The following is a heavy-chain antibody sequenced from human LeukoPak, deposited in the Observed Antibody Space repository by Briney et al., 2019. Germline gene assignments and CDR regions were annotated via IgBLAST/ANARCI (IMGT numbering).Heavy chain of an antibody. J-gene: IGHJ4*02. Sequence: SETLSLTCTVSGGSIKSSSYYWGWIRQPPGKGLEWIGSLYYSGITYYNPSLKSRVTMSVDTSKTLFSLRLTSLTAADTAVYYCAWSFFGYYFDYWGQGTLVTVSS. CDR3: AWSFFGYYFDY. D-gene: IGHD1-26*01. CDR1: GGSIKSSSYY. V-gene: IGHV4-39*01. CDR2: LYYSGIT.